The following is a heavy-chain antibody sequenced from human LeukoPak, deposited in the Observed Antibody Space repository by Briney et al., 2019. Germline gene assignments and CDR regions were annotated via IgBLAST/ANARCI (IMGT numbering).Heavy chain of an antibody. CDR3: ASSVVGMVRGVITYYYYYGMDV. CDR1: GGSISSGGYY. Sequence: SETLSLTCTVSGGSISSGGYYWSWIRQHPGKGLEWIGYIYYSGGTYYNPSLKSRVTISVDTSKNQFSLKLSSVTAADTAVYYCASSVVGMVRGVITYYYYYGMDVWGKGTTVTVSS. CDR2: IYYSGGT. D-gene: IGHD3-10*01. V-gene: IGHV4-31*03. J-gene: IGHJ6*04.